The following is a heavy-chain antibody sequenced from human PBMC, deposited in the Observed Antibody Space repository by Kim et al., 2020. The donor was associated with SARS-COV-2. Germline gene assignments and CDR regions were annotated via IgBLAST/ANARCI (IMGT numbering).Heavy chain of an antibody. V-gene: IGHV3-11*04. Sequence: SAGNIKHYADSVKGRFTIAMDNAKNSLYLQMNGLRVEDTAVYYCARVFGYWGQGALVTVSA. CDR3: ARVFGY. D-gene: IGHD3-10*01. J-gene: IGHJ4*02. CDR2: SAGNIK.